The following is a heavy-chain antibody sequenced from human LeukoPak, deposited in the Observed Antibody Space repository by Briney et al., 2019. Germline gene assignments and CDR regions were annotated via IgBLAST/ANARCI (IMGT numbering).Heavy chain of an antibody. Sequence: PSETLSLTCTVSGGSITSSYWNWIRHPPGKGLEWIGYGSYSGSTDYNRSLKSRVTISVDTSKNQFSLKLSSVTAADMAVYYCARAYGSYSFDYWGQGTLVTVFS. CDR3: ARAYGSYSFDY. D-gene: IGHD1-26*01. V-gene: IGHV4-59*01. J-gene: IGHJ4*02. CDR1: GGSITSSY. CDR2: GSYSGST.